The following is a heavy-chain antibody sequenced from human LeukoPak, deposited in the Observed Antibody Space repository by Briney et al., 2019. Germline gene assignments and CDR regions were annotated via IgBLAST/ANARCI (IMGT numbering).Heavy chain of an antibody. J-gene: IGHJ4*02. Sequence: PGGSLRLSCAASGFTFSSYAMSWVRQAPGKGLEWVSAISGSGSSTYYADSVKGRFTISRDNSKNTLYLQMNSLRAEDTAVYYCARESTYNYAYAIDYWGQGTLVTVSS. V-gene: IGHV3-23*01. CDR3: ARESTYNYAYAIDY. D-gene: IGHD5-18*01. CDR1: GFTFSSYA. CDR2: ISGSGSST.